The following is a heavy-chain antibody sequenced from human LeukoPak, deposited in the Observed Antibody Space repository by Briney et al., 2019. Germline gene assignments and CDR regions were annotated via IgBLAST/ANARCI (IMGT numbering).Heavy chain of an antibody. CDR3: AKAADGVPPGKPLNWFDP. CDR2: MYSDGRT. D-gene: IGHD2-2*02. Sequence: GGSLRLSCAASGITVSGNYMSWVRQAPGKGLEWVSIMYSDGRTYYADSVKGRFTISKDKSKNTLYLQMSGLRAEDTAVYYCAKAADGVPPGKPLNWFDPRGQGTLVTVSS. V-gene: IGHV3-53*01. J-gene: IGHJ5*02. CDR1: GITVSGNY.